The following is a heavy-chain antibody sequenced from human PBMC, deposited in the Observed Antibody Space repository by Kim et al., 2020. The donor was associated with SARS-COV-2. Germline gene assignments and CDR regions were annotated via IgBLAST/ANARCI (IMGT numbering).Heavy chain of an antibody. CDR2: INHSGST. J-gene: IGHJ5*02. CDR1: GGSFSGYY. CDR3: ARGRITMIVVVTHGWFDP. V-gene: IGHV4-34*01. D-gene: IGHD3-22*01. Sequence: SETLSLTCAVYGGSFSGYYWSWIRQPPGKGLEWIGEINHSGSTNYNPSLKSRVTISVDTSKNQFSLKLSSVTAADTAVYYCARGRITMIVVVTHGWFDPWGQGTLVTVSS.